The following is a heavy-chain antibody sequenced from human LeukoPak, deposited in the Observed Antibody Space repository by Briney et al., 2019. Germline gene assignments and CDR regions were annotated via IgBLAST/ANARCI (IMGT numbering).Heavy chain of an antibody. CDR1: GGSFSGYY. V-gene: IGHV4-34*01. Sequence: PSETLSLTCAVYGGSFSGYYWSWIRQPPGKGLEWIGEINHSGSTNYNPSLKSRVTISVDTSKNQFSLRLSSVTAADTAMYYCARDYYDILTGYQRGFDPWGQGTLVTVSS. J-gene: IGHJ5*02. CDR2: INHSGST. D-gene: IGHD3-9*01. CDR3: ARDYYDILTGYQRGFDP.